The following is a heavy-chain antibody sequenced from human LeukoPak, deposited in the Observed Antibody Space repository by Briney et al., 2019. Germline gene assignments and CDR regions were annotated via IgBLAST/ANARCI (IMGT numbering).Heavy chain of an antibody. Sequence: ASVKVSCKASGYTFTGYYMHWVRQAPGQGLEWMGWINPDSGGTNYAQKFQGRVTMTRDTSISTAYMELSRLRSDDTAVYYCARDFAHDYGDYNFDYWGQGTLVTVSS. CDR2: INPDSGGT. CDR3: ARDFAHDYGDYNFDY. V-gene: IGHV1-2*02. J-gene: IGHJ4*02. D-gene: IGHD4-17*01. CDR1: GYTFTGYY.